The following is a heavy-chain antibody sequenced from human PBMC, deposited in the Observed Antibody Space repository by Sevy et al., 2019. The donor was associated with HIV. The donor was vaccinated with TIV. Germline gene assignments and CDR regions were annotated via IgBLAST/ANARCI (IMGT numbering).Heavy chain of an antibody. CDR2: ISSSSSYI. CDR3: ASRYDFWSGYYRPFDY. Sequence: GGSLRLSCAASGFTFSSYSMNWVRQAPGKGLEWVSSISSSSSYIYYADSVKGRFTISRDNAKNSLYLQMNSLGAEDTAVYYCASRYDFWSGYYRPFDYWGQGTLVTVSS. CDR1: GFTFSSYS. D-gene: IGHD3-3*01. J-gene: IGHJ4*02. V-gene: IGHV3-21*01.